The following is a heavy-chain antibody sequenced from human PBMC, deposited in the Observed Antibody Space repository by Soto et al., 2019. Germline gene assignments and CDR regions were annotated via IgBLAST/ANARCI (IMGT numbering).Heavy chain of an antibody. J-gene: IGHJ4*02. Sequence: EVQLVESGGGLVQPGGSLKLSCAASGFTLSGSAMHWVRQASGKGLEWVGRIRSKANSYATAYAASVKGRFTISRDDSKNTAYLQMNSLKTEDRAVYYCTPRRVGPPGGWGQGTLVTVSS. CDR1: GFTLSGSA. D-gene: IGHD1-26*01. CDR2: IRSKANSYAT. CDR3: TPRRVGPPGG. V-gene: IGHV3-73*02.